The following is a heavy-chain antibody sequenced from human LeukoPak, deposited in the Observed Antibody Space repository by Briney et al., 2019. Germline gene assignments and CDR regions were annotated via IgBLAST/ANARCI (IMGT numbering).Heavy chain of an antibody. CDR3: ARDNSVGDIAWWFDP. CDR2: INPTGTAT. D-gene: IGHD1-26*01. CDR1: GYTFINHW. J-gene: IGHJ5*02. V-gene: IGHV1-46*01. Sequence: ASVKVSCKASGYTFINHWMHWVRQAPGQGLEWVGVINPTGTATLYAQKFQGRITLTRDMSATTDYMELSSLTSEDTAVYYCARDNSVGDIAWWFDPWGQGTLVTVSS.